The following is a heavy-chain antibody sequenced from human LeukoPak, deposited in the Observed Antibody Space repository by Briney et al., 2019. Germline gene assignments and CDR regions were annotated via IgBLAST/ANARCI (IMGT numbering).Heavy chain of an antibody. CDR2: INPSGGST. V-gene: IGHV1-46*01. J-gene: IGHJ6*03. CDR1: GYTFTNYY. Sequence: VASVKVSCKASGYTFTNYYMHWVRQAPGQGLEWMGIINPSGGSTSYAQKFQGRVTMTRDMSTSTVYMELSSLRSEDTAVYYCARAYCGGDCYSNYYYYMDVWGKGTTVTVSS. CDR3: ARAYCGGDCYSNYYYYMDV. D-gene: IGHD2-21*02.